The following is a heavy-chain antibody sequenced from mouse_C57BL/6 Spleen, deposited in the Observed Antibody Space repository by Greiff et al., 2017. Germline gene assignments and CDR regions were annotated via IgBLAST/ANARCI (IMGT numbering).Heavy chain of an antibody. V-gene: IGHV5-6*02. D-gene: IGHD1-1*01. CDR1: GFTFSSYG. CDR2: ISSGGSYT. Sequence: EVKLVESGGDLVKPGGSLKLSCAASGFTFSSYGMSWVRQIPDKRLEWVATISSGGSYTYYPDSVKGRFTISRDNAKNTLYLQMSSLKSEDTAMYYCASYYGSSHAMDYWGQGTSVTVSS. CDR3: ASYYGSSHAMDY. J-gene: IGHJ4*01.